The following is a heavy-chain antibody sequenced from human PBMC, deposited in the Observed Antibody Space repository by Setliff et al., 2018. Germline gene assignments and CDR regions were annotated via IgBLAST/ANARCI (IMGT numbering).Heavy chain of an antibody. J-gene: IGHJ5*02. V-gene: IGHV4-59*12. Sequence: SETLSLTCTVSGGSIGSSFWNWIRQSPGKGLEWIGYIYFSGSTYYNPSLKSRVTLSLDTSKNQFSLKLNSVTAADTALCFCAREVAGTYHYYDPWGQGTLVTVSS. CDR1: GGSIGSSF. CDR2: IYFSGST. D-gene: IGHD6-19*01. CDR3: AREVAGTYHYYDP.